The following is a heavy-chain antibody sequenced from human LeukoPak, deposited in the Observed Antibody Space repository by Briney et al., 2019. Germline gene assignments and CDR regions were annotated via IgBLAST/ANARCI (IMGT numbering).Heavy chain of an antibody. V-gene: IGHV1-8*02. CDR1: GYTFTSYD. J-gene: IGHJ4*02. Sequence: ASVKVSCKASGYTFTSYDINWVRQATGQGLEWMGYMNPYSGNTGYAQKFQGRVTMTSNTSISTAYMELNSLTSEDTAIYYCATTLRNKPPWGQGTLVTVSS. CDR3: ATTLRNKPP. CDR2: MNPYSGNT. D-gene: IGHD5-12*01.